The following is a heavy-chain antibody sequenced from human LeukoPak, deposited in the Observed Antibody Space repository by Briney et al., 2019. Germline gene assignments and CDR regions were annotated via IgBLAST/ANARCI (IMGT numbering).Heavy chain of an antibody. CDR1: GFSFSNYW. Sequence: DPGGSLRLSCAASGFSFSNYWMHWVRQAPGKGLVWVSRINSDGSSTTYADSVKGRFTISRDNAKNTLYLQMNSLRAEDTAVYYCARDGVEFYNWFDPWGQGTLVTVSS. CDR2: INSDGSST. J-gene: IGHJ5*02. D-gene: IGHD2-21*01. V-gene: IGHV3-74*01. CDR3: ARDGVEFYNWFDP.